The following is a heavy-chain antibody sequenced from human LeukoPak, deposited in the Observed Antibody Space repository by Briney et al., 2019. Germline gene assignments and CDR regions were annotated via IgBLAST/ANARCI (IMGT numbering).Heavy chain of an antibody. D-gene: IGHD6-6*01. J-gene: IGHJ1*01. CDR3: ARGADAYSSSSPDFQH. V-gene: IGHV3-66*02. CDR1: GFTVSSNY. Sequence: GGSLRLSCAASGFTVSSNYMSWVRQAPGKGLEWVSVIYSGGSTYYADSVKGRFTISRDNSKNTLYLQMNSLRAEDTAVYYCARGADAYSSSSPDFQHWGQGTLVTVSS. CDR2: IYSGGST.